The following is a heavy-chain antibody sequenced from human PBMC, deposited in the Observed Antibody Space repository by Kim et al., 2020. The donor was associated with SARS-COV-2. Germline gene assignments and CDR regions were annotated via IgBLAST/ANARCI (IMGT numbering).Heavy chain of an antibody. D-gene: IGHD2-2*01. CDR2: INSDGSST. V-gene: IGHV3-74*01. CDR1: GFTFSTYW. J-gene: IGHJ6*03. CDR3: ARSSSTSCPCYYMDV. Sequence: GGSLRLSCAASGFTFSTYWMCWVRQAPGKGLVWVSRINSDGSSTNYADSVKGRFTISRDNAKNTLYLQMNSLRAEDTAVYYCARSSSTSCPCYYMDVWGKGTTVTVSS.